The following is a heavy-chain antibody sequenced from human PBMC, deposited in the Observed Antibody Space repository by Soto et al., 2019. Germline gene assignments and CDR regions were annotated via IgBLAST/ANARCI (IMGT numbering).Heavy chain of an antibody. CDR1: GYSFTSYW. Sequence: PGESLKISCKGSGYSFTSYWIGWVRQMPGKGLEWMGIIYPGDSDTRYSPSFQGQVTISADKSISTAYLQWSSLKASDTAMYYYVKLVLGGGGYFSYYYYVMEIGGKGTTVPVSS. D-gene: IGHD5-12*01. CDR3: VKLVLGGGGYFSYYYYVMEI. J-gene: IGHJ6*04. V-gene: IGHV5-51*01. CDR2: IYPGDSDT.